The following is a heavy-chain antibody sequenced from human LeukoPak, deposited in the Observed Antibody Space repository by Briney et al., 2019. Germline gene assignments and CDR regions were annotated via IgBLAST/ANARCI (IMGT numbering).Heavy chain of an antibody. D-gene: IGHD1-26*01. CDR3: AKDGRTSDAFDI. Sequence: GGSLRLSCAASGFTFSSYGIHWVRQAPGKGLEWVAVISYDGSNKYYADSVKGRFTISRDNSKNTVFLQMNSLRAEDTAVYYCAKDGRTSDAFDIWGQGTMVTVSS. J-gene: IGHJ3*02. CDR2: ISYDGSNK. V-gene: IGHV3-30*18. CDR1: GFTFSSYG.